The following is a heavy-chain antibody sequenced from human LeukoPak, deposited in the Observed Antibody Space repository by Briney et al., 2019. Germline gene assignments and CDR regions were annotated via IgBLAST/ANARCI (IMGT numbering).Heavy chain of an antibody. Sequence: GGSLRLSCAAPGFTFSSYWMHWVRQGPGKGLVWVSGINSDGSSTNYADSVKGRFTISRDNAKNTLYLQMNSLRAEDTAVYYCAKVWATIGRPFDSWGQGTLVTVSS. CDR1: GFTFSSYW. CDR2: INSDGSST. J-gene: IGHJ4*02. V-gene: IGHV3-74*01. D-gene: IGHD5-24*01. CDR3: AKVWATIGRPFDS.